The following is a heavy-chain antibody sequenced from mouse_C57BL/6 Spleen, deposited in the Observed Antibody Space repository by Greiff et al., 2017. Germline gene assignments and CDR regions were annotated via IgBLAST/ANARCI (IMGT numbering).Heavy chain of an antibody. Sequence: EVQLQQSGPELVKPGASVKISCKASGYTFTDSYMNWVKQSHGKSLEWIGDINPNNGGTSYNQKFKGKATLTVDKSSSTAYMELRSLTSEDSAVYYCASSYGYDWYFDVWGKGTTVTVSS. J-gene: IGHJ1*03. CDR3: ASSYGYDWYFDV. CDR2: INPNNGGT. V-gene: IGHV1-26*01. CDR1: GYTFTDSY. D-gene: IGHD2-2*01.